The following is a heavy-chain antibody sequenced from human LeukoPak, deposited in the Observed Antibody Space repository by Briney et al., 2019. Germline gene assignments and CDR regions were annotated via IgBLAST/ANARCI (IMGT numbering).Heavy chain of an antibody. CDR2: INAGNGNT. CDR1: GYTFTSYA. D-gene: IGHD3-10*01. CDR3: AKDSVWDGSGSYDY. J-gene: IGHJ4*02. Sequence: ASVKVSCKASGYTFTSYAMHWVRQAPGQRLEWMGWINAGNGNTKYSQEFQGRVTITRDTSASTAYMELSSLRSEDTAVYYCAKDSVWDGSGSYDYWGQGTLVTVSS. V-gene: IGHV1-3*03.